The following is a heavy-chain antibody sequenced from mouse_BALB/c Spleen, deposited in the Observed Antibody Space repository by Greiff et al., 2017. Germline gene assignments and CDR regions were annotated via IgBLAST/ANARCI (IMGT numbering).Heavy chain of an antibody. V-gene: IGHV1S81*02. CDR3: ARFGDGYLYAMDY. J-gene: IGHJ4*01. Sequence: VQLQQPGAELVKPGASVKLSCKASGYTFTSYWMHWVKQRPGQGLEWIGEINPSNGRTNYNEKFKSKATLTVDKSSSTAYMQLSSLTSEDSAVYYCARFGDGYLYAMDYWGQGTSVTVSS. CDR1: GYTFTSYW. CDR2: INPSNGRT. D-gene: IGHD2-3*01.